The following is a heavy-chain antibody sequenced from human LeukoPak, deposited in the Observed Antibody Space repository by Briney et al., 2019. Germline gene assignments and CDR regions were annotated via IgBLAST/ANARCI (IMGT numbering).Heavy chain of an antibody. Sequence: GGSLRLSCAASGFTFSSYSMNWVRQAPGKGLEWVSSISSSSSYIYYADSVKGRFTISRDNAKNSLYLQMNSLRAADTAVYYCARGGCSSASCAFDYWGQGTLVTVSS. CDR1: GFTFSSYS. CDR2: ISSSSSYI. CDR3: ARGGCSSASCAFDY. D-gene: IGHD2-2*01. V-gene: IGHV3-21*01. J-gene: IGHJ4*02.